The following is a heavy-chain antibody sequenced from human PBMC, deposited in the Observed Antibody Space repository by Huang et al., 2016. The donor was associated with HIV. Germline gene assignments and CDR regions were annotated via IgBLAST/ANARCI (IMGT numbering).Heavy chain of an antibody. J-gene: IGHJ3*02. D-gene: IGHD3-22*01. CDR1: GYTFTSYG. Sequence: QIQLMQSGPELKQPGASVKVSCKASGYTFTSYGITWVRQAPGQGQDGMGWISVSRGDTYDAQKLQGRVTLTTETSTNISYMELRSLRSDDTAKYYCARDPKYHRIGYYRQRRGIDIWGQGTMVIVSS. V-gene: IGHV1-18*01. CDR2: ISVSRGDT. CDR3: ARDPKYHRIGYYRQRRGIDI.